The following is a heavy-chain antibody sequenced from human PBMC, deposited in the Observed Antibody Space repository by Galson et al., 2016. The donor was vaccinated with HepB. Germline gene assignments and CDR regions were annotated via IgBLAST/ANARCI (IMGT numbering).Heavy chain of an antibody. CDR1: GFTFSSYG. Sequence: SLRLSCAASGFTFSSYGMHWVRQAPGKGLEWVALISYDGSNKYYADSVKGRFTISRDNAKNSLYLEMNSLRDEDTAVYYCARDDYFRLGYWGQGTLVTVSS. D-gene: IGHD3-16*01. J-gene: IGHJ4*02. CDR2: ISYDGSNK. CDR3: ARDDYFRLGY. V-gene: IGHV3-30*03.